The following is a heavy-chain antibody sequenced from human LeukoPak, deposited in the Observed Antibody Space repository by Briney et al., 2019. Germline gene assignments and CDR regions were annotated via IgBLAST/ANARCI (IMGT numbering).Heavy chain of an antibody. V-gene: IGHV3-30-3*01. CDR3: ARDSRDGYNLDY. CDR2: ISYDGSNK. Sequence: GRSLRLSCAASGFTFDDYTMHWVRQAPGKGLEWVAVISYDGSNKYYADSVKGRFTISRDNSKNTLYLQMNSLRAEDTAVYYCARDSRDGYNLDYWGQGTLVTVSS. CDR1: GFTFDDYT. D-gene: IGHD5-24*01. J-gene: IGHJ4*02.